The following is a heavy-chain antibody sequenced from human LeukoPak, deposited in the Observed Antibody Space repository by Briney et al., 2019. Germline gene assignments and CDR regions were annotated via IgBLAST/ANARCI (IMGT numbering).Heavy chain of an antibody. V-gene: IGHV3-21*01. J-gene: IGHJ4*02. D-gene: IGHD6-19*01. CDR2: IGGSSGDI. CDR1: GFTFSRYG. CDR3: ARTTGIAVPFDY. Sequence: PGGSLRLSCAASGFTFSRYGMNWVRQAPGKGLEWVSCIGGSSGDIYYADSVKGRFTISRDNSKNTLYLQMNSLRAEDTAVYYCARTTGIAVPFDYWGQGTLVTVSS.